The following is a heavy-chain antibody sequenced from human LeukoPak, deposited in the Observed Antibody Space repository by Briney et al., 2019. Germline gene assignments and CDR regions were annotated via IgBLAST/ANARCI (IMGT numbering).Heavy chain of an antibody. J-gene: IGHJ4*02. CDR1: GFTFSSYW. CDR2: IKQDGSEK. V-gene: IGHV3-7*01. Sequence: GGSLRLSCAASGFTFSSYWMSWVRQAPGKGLEWVANIKQDGSEKYYVDSVKGRFTISRDNAKNSLYLQMNSLRAEDTAVYYCARDGGPSLWFGEFDYWGQGTLVTVSS. D-gene: IGHD3-10*01. CDR3: ARDGGPSLWFGEFDY.